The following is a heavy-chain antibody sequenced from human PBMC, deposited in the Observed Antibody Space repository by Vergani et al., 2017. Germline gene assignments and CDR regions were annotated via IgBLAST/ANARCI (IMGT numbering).Heavy chain of an antibody. CDR3: AKDSAWDIVVVVAATSAGTFDY. J-gene: IGHJ4*02. D-gene: IGHD2-15*01. V-gene: IGHV3-9*01. CDR2: ISWNSGRI. Sequence: EVQLVESGGGLVQPGRSLRLSCAASGFTFDDYAMHWVRQAPGKGLEWVSGISWNSGRIGYADSVKGRVTLSRDNAKNSRYLQMNSLRDEDTALYYCAKDSAWDIVVVVAATSAGTFDYWGQGTLVTVSS. CDR1: GFTFDDYA.